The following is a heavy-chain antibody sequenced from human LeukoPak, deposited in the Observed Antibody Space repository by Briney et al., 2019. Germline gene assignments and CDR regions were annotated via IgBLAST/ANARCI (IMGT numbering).Heavy chain of an antibody. CDR1: GGSISSYY. D-gene: IGHD6-19*01. V-gene: IGHV4-59*01. CDR2: IYYSGST. CDR3: ARGVPYSSGNYYFDY. Sequence: SETLSLTCTVSGGSISSYYWSWIRQPPGKGLEWIGYIYYSGSTNYNPSLKSRVAISVDTSKNQFSLKLSSVTAADTAVYYCARGVPYSSGNYYFDYWGQGTLVTVS. J-gene: IGHJ4*02.